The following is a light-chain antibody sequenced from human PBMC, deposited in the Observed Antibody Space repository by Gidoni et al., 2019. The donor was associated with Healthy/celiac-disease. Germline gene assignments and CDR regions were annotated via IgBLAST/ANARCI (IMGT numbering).Light chain of an antibody. CDR3: QQRSNWLLT. Sequence: EIVLTQSPATLSLSPGERATLSCRASQSVSSYLAWYQQQPGQAPRLLIDDASNRATGIPARFSGSGSGTDFTRTISSLEPEDFAVYYCQQRSNWLLTFGGGTKVEIK. V-gene: IGKV3-11*01. CDR2: DAS. CDR1: QSVSSY. J-gene: IGKJ4*01.